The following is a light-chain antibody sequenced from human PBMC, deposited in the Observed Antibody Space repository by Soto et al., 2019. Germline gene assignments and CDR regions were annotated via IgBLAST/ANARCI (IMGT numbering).Light chain of an antibody. J-gene: IGLJ1*01. CDR1: SSDIGGYNY. Sequence: QSVLTQPASVSGSPGQLITISCTGTSSDIGGYNYVSWYQQHPGKAPKLMIYEVSNRPSGVSNRFSGSKSGNTASLTISGLQAEDEADYYCSSYTSSNYVFGTGTKVTVL. V-gene: IGLV2-14*01. CDR2: EVS. CDR3: SSYTSSNYV.